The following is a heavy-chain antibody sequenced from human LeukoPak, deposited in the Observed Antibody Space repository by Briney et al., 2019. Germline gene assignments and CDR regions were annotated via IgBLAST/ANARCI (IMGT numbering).Heavy chain of an antibody. CDR1: GFTFSSYA. J-gene: IGHJ4*02. V-gene: IGHV3-23*01. CDR3: VRGPYGSGSYR. D-gene: IGHD3-10*01. Sequence: GGSLRLSCAASGFTFSSYAMNWARQAPGKGLEWVSAISRSGGSTYYADSVKGRFTISRDNSKNTLYLQMNSLRGEDTAVYYCVRGPYGSGSYRWGQGTLVTVSA. CDR2: ISRSGGST.